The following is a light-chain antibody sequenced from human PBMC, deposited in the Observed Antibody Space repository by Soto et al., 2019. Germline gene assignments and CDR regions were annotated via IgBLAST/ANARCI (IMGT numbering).Light chain of an antibody. CDR1: SSDIGHYNF. V-gene: IGLV2-14*01. CDR3: VSYTSSSTPYV. Sequence: QSALTQPASVSGSPGQSITISCTGSSSDIGHYNFVSWYQQHPGKAPKLMIYDVNNRPSGVSNRFSGSKSGNTAFLTISGLQAEDEADYFCVSYTSSSTPYVFGAGTKLTVL. J-gene: IGLJ1*01. CDR2: DVN.